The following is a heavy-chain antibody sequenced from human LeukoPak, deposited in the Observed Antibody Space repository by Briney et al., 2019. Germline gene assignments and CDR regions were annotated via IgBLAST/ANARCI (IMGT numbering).Heavy chain of an antibody. CDR3: ARYRSSPIKAFDT. CDR1: GFTVSSNY. CDR2: ISGGGSTI. Sequence: PGGSLRLSCAASGFTVSSNYMSWIRQIPGKGLEWISYISGGGSTIEYADSVKGRFTISRDNAQNSLFLQMNSLRAEDTAVYFCARYRSSPIKAFDTWGQGTMVTAS. D-gene: IGHD6-6*01. V-gene: IGHV3-11*04. J-gene: IGHJ3*02.